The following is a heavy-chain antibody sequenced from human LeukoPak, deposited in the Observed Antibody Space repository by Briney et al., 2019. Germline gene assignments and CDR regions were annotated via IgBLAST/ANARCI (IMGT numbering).Heavy chain of an antibody. CDR2: MALSGGPT. J-gene: IGHJ5*02. CDR1: GFTFTAYA. V-gene: IGHV3-23*01. CDR3: ARDFSLVVGASDS. D-gene: IGHD1-26*01. Sequence: GGSRGLSVAASGFTFTAYAMAGVGRPPGRGREWFSTMALSGGPTHYADAVEGRFTISRDDSKSTLYLHINNLRAEDTAVYYCARDFSLVVGASDSWGKGTLVTVSS.